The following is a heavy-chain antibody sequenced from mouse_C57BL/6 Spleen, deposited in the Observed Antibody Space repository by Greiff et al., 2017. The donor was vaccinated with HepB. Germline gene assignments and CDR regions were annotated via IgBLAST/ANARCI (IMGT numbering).Heavy chain of an antibody. J-gene: IGHJ3*01. Sequence: QVQLQQPGTELVKPGASVKLSCKASGYTFTSYWMHWVKQRPGQGLEWIGNTNPSNGGTNYNEKFKSKATLTVDKSSSTAYMQLSSLTSEDSAVYYGVGAHYYSNYAWFAYWGQGTLVTVSA. V-gene: IGHV1-53*01. CDR1: GYTFTSYW. D-gene: IGHD2-5*01. CDR3: VGAHYYSNYAWFAY. CDR2: TNPSNGGT.